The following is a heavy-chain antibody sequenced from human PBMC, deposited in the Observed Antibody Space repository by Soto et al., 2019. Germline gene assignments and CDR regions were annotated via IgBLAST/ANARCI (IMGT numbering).Heavy chain of an antibody. CDR2: ISAYNGNT. D-gene: IGHD6-13*01. J-gene: IGHJ3*02. V-gene: IGHV1-18*01. Sequence: ASVKVSCKASGYTFTSYVISWVRQAPGQGLEWMGWISAYNGNTNYAQKLQGRVTMTTDTSTSTAYMELRSLRSDDTAVYYCARVPGSSWSGAFDIWGQGTMVTVSS. CDR1: GYTFTSYV. CDR3: ARVPGSSWSGAFDI.